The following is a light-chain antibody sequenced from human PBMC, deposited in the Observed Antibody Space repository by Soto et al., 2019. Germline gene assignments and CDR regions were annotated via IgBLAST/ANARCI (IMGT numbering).Light chain of an antibody. CDR1: QGISSY. CDR3: QQLNSYPLT. V-gene: IGKV1-9*01. Sequence: IQLTQSRSSLSASVGHRLTITCRASQGISSYLAWYQQQPGKAPKIMSYAASTLQSGVPSRFRGSGSGTDFTLTISSLKPEDFETYYCQQLNSYPLTFGGGTKVDIK. CDR2: AAS. J-gene: IGKJ4*01.